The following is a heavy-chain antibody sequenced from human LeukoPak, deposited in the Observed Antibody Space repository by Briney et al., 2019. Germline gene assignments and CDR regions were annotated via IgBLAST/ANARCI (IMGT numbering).Heavy chain of an antibody. CDR3: ARGRGITIFGVVTKGAWDAFDI. CDR1: GFTFSSYS. J-gene: IGHJ3*02. V-gene: IGHV3-21*01. CDR2: ISSSSSYI. D-gene: IGHD3-3*01. Sequence: PGGSLRLSCAASGFTFSSYSMNWVRQAPGKGLEWVSSISSSSSYIYYADSVKGRFTISRDNAKNSLYLQMNSLRAEDTAVYYCARGRGITIFGVVTKGAWDAFDIWGQGTMVTVSS.